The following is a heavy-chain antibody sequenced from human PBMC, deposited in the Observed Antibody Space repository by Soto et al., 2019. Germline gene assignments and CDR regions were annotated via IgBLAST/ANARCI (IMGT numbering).Heavy chain of an antibody. J-gene: IGHJ5*02. Sequence: HLVQSGPEVKRPGASITVSCKTSGDTFANFGLSWVRQAPGQGLEWMGWIATYNNNKNYAQKFQGRLPLTTYTSTSTAYMELESLGYDDPAVYYCARVVRGVVNWFDPWGQGTLVTVSS. CDR2: IATYNNNK. CDR3: ARVVRGVVNWFDP. D-gene: IGHD3-10*01. CDR1: GDTFANFG. V-gene: IGHV1-18*01.